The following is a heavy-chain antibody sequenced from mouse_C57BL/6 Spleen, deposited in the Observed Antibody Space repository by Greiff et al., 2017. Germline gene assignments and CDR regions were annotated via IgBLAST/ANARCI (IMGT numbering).Heavy chain of an antibody. J-gene: IGHJ3*01. CDR2: IDPSDSYT. D-gene: IGHD1-1*01. V-gene: IGHV1-69*01. CDR1: GYTFTSYW. CDR3: ARWDYGSSPFAY. Sequence: QVQLQQSGAELVMPGASVKLSCKASGYTFTSYWMHWVKQRPGQGLEWIGEIDPSDSYTNYNQKFKGKSTLTVDKSSSTAYMQLSSLTSEDSAVYYCARWDYGSSPFAYWGQGTLVTVSA.